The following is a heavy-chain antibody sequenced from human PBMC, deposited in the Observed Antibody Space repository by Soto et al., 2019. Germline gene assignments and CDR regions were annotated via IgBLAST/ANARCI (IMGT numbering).Heavy chain of an antibody. Sequence: PSGTLSLTCIVSGGSISGFDWSWTRQPPGKGLERTGYIHRGGNTYYSPSLENRVTISVDTSKNQFSLKLRSVTAADTAVYYCARGRWAKDVWGQGILVTVTS. CDR1: GGSISGFD. D-gene: IGHD5-12*01. CDR3: ARGRWAKDV. V-gene: IGHV4-59*01. CDR2: IHRGGNT. J-gene: IGHJ6*01.